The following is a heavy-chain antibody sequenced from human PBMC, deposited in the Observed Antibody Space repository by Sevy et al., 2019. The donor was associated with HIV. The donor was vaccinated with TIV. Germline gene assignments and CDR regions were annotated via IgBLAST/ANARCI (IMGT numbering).Heavy chain of an antibody. Sequence: SETLSLTCAVYGGSFSGYSWNWIRQSPERGLEWIGEISHSGNTNYISSLKTRVTISKATSENQFSLKLSSVTAADTAVYYCARAKDVFGTFDIWGQGTGVTVSS. CDR3: ARAKDVFGTFDI. CDR2: ISHSGNT. V-gene: IGHV4-34*01. D-gene: IGHD2-15*01. CDR1: GGSFSGYS. J-gene: IGHJ3*02.